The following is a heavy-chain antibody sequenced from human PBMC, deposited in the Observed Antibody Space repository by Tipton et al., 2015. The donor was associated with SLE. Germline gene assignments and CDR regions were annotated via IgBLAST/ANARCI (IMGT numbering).Heavy chain of an antibody. CDR2: IYHSGST. Sequence: TLSLTCTVSGGSISSTNWWSWVRPPPGKGLEWIGEIYHSGSTNYSPSLKSRVTISVDKSKNQFSLKLSSLTAADTAMYYCARVGGGSGWSFDYWGQGTLVTVSS. D-gene: IGHD6-19*01. J-gene: IGHJ4*02. CDR1: GGSISSTNW. V-gene: IGHV4-4*02. CDR3: ARVGGGSGWSFDY.